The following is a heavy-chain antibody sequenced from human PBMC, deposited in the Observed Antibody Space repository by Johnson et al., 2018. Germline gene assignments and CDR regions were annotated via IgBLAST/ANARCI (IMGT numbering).Heavy chain of an antibody. CDR2: ISYDGSNK. Sequence: VQLVESGGCVVQPGRSLRVSCAASGFTFSNFAMHWVRQAPGKGLEWVAVISYDGSNKYYAASVKGRFNISRDNSKNTLNLRMNSRRAEDTAVYYIAKVPRAVDPSMVPDAFDVWGQGTRVTVSS. CDR1: GFTFSNFA. V-gene: IGHV3-30*18. J-gene: IGHJ3*01. CDR3: AKVPRAVDPSMVPDAFDV. D-gene: IGHD5-18*01.